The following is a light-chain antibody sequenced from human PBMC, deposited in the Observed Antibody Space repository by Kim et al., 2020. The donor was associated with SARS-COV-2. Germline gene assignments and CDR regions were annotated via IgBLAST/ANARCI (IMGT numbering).Light chain of an antibody. CDR1: QSLNNNY. CDR2: GVS. CDR3: QYYGSSLYT. J-gene: IGKJ2*01. Sequence: EIVLTQSPGTLSLSPGESATLSCRASQSLNNNYLAWYHQKPGQAPRLLIYGVSNRATAIPDRFSGSGSGTDFTLTINRLEPEDFVVYYCQYYGSSLYTFGPGTKLEI. V-gene: IGKV3-20*01.